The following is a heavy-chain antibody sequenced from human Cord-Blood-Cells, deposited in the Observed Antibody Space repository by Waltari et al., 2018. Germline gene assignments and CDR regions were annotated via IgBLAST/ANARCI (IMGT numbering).Heavy chain of an antibody. Sequence: EVQLVESGGGLVQPGGSLRLSCAASGFTFSSYWMHWVRQAPGKGLVWGSRINSDGSSTSDADSVKGRFTISRDNAKNTLYLQMNSLRAEDTAVYYCARGMNCSSTSCYVDYWGQGTLVTVSS. CDR1: GFTFSSYW. CDR2: INSDGSST. CDR3: ARGMNCSSTSCYVDY. J-gene: IGHJ4*02. D-gene: IGHD2-2*01. V-gene: IGHV3-74*01.